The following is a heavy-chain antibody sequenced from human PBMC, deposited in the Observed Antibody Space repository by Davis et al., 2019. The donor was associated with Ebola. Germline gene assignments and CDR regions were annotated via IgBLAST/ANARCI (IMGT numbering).Heavy chain of an antibody. D-gene: IGHD6-6*01. V-gene: IGHV1-2*02. CDR3: ARVSIAARWGTVSLFDI. CDR1: GGTFSSYA. Sequence: ASVKVSCKASGGTFSSYAISWERQAPGQGLEWMGWINPNSGGTNYAQKFQGRVTMTRDTSISTAYMELSRLRSDDTAVYYCARVSIAARWGTVSLFDIWGQGTMVTVSS. J-gene: IGHJ3*02. CDR2: INPNSGGT.